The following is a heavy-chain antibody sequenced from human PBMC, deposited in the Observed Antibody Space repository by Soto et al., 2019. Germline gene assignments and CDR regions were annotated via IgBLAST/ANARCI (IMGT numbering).Heavy chain of an antibody. V-gene: IGHV1-18*01. CDR1: GYSFTRYG. Sequence: QVQLVQSGAEAKNPGASVKVSCKASGYSFTRYGIGWARQAPGQGLEWMGWINAYNGNTNYAQNLQGRLTLTTDTSTTTAYMELRSLRSNDTAIYYCAMVDVYVTPSPQDVWGQGTTVTVSS. D-gene: IGHD3-16*01. J-gene: IGHJ6*02. CDR3: AMVDVYVTPSPQDV. CDR2: INAYNGNT.